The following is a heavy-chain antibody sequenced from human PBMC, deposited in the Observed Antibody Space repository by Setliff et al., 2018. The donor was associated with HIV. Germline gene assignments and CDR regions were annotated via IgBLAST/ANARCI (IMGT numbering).Heavy chain of an antibody. D-gene: IGHD3-3*01. CDR3: ARWGDTPTFYNFWSGYYFDY. J-gene: IGHJ4*02. Sequence: GGSLRLSCAASGFTISSYWMNWVRQAPGKGLEWVANIKQDGSEKYYVDSVKGRFTISRDNAKTSLYLQMNSLRAEDTAVYFCARWGDTPTFYNFWSGYYFDYWGQGALVTVSS. CDR1: GFTISSYW. CDR2: IKQDGSEK. V-gene: IGHV3-7*01.